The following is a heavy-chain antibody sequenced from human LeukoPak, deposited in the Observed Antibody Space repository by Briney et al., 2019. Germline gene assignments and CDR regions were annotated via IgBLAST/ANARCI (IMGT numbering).Heavy chain of an antibody. V-gene: IGHV4-30-4*01. Sequence: PSETLSLTCTVSGGSISSGDYYWSWIRQPPGKGLEWIGYIYYSGSTYYNPSLKSRVTISVDTSKNQFSLKLSSVTAADTAVYYCARSPRLLHGVGIWGQGTMVTVSS. CDR1: GGSISSGDYY. CDR2: IYYSGST. J-gene: IGHJ3*02. CDR3: ARSPRLLHGVGI. D-gene: IGHD3-22*01.